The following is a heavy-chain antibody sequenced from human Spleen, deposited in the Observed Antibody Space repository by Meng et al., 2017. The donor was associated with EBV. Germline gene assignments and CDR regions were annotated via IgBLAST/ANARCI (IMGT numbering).Heavy chain of an antibody. V-gene: IGHV4-39*01. CDR2: VHYTGST. J-gene: IGHJ5*02. CDR3: ARPFPSWQSPRLDPFGA. CDR1: GXSISSVYY. Sequence: QLQLRESGPGQVKPLXTLXLTCTXSGXSISSVYYWGWIRQPPGRGLEWIGSVHYTGSTYYSPSLKSRVTVSVDTSKNQFSLRLTSVTAADTAVYYCARPFPSWQSPRLDPFGAWCPGTMVTVSS. D-gene: IGHD6-19*01.